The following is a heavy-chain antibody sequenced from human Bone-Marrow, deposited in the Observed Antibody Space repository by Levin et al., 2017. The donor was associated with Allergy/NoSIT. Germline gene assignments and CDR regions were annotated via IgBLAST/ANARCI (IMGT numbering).Heavy chain of an antibody. CDR2: TSYSETHK. Sequence: GGSLRLSCAASGFTFSSYGMHWVRQAPGKGLEWVAVTSYSETHKYYSDAVKGRFTISRDNSKNTLYLQMNSLRAEDTALYYCAKDSGDYSDRRGYYSLGPDYWGHGTLVAVSS. CDR3: AKDSGDYSDRRGYYSLGPDY. V-gene: IGHV3-30*18. J-gene: IGHJ4*01. D-gene: IGHD3-22*01. CDR1: GFTFSSYG.